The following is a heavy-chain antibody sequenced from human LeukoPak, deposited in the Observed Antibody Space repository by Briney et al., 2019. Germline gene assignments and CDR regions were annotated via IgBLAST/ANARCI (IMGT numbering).Heavy chain of an antibody. CDR2: INHSGST. Sequence: SETLSLTCAVYGGSFSGYYWSWIRQPPGEGLEWIGEINHSGSTNYNPSLKSRVTISVDTSKNQFSLKLSSVTAADTAVYYCARGTVTTVTYYFDYWGQGTLVTVSP. J-gene: IGHJ4*02. V-gene: IGHV4-34*01. CDR3: ARGTVTTVTYYFDY. D-gene: IGHD4-17*01. CDR1: GGSFSGYY.